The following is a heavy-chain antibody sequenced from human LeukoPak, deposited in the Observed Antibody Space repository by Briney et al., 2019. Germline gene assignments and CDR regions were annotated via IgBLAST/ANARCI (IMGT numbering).Heavy chain of an antibody. V-gene: IGHV4-59*08. J-gene: IGHJ6*02. D-gene: IGHD3-10*01. CDR2: IYYSGST. CDR1: GGSFSSYY. Sequence: PSETLSLTCAVYGGSFSSYYWSWIRQPPGKGLEWIGYIYYSGSTNYNPSLKSRVTISVDTSKNQFSLKLSSVTAADTAVYYCARRIYYGSGSYYPHYGMDVWGQGTTVTVSS. CDR3: ARRIYYGSGSYYPHYGMDV.